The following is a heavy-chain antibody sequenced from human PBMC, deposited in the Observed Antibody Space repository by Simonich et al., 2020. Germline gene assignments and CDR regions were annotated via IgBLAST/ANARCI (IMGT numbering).Heavy chain of an antibody. CDR3: ARDVDTAMVFDY. J-gene: IGHJ4*02. D-gene: IGHD5-18*01. Sequence: EVQLVESGGGLVKPGGSLRLYCAASGFTFSSYSMNLVRQAPGKGVGVVSSSSSSSSYIYYADSVKGRFTISRDNAKNSLYLQMNSLRAEDTAVYYCARDVDTAMVFDYWGQGTLVTVSS. V-gene: IGHV3-21*01. CDR2: SSSSSSYI. CDR1: GFTFSSYS.